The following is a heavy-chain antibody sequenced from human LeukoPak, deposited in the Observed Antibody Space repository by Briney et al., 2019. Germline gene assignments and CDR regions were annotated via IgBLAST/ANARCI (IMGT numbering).Heavy chain of an antibody. CDR3: ARDARYSFQL. J-gene: IGHJ1*01. Sequence: PGGSLRLSCAASGFTFSTYWIHWVRQAPGKGLGWVSHINGDGSSTSYADSVKGRFTISRDNAKNTVFLQMNSLRAEDTAVYYCARDARYSFQLWGQGTLVTVSS. CDR2: INGDGSST. D-gene: IGHD4-11*01. CDR1: GFTFSTYW. V-gene: IGHV3-74*01.